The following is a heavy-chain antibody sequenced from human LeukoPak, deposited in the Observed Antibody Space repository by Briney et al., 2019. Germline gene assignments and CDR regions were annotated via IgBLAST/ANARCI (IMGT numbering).Heavy chain of an antibody. J-gene: IGHJ3*02. D-gene: IGHD2-2*01. Sequence: PSETLSLTCTVSGGSLSGSYWSWVRRPAGKGLEWIGRIFPNRRTNIHPFLKSRVTMSVDRSINQFSLRLTSVTAADTAVYYCARGDTSFYDAFDIWGQGTKVTVAS. CDR2: IFPNRRT. V-gene: IGHV4-4*07. CDR3: ARGDTSFYDAFDI. CDR1: GGSLSGSY.